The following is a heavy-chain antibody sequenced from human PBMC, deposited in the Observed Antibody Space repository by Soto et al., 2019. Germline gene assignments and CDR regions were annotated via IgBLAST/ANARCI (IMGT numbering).Heavy chain of an antibody. Sequence: SETLSLTCTVSGGSISSGGYYWSWIRQHPGKGLEWIGYIYYSGSTYYNPSLKSRVTISVDTSKNQFSLKLSSVTAADTAVYYCAREEVVYAEGGRYYYYGMDVWGQGTTVTAP. V-gene: IGHV4-31*03. CDR3: AREEVVYAEGGRYYYYGMDV. CDR2: IYYSGST. D-gene: IGHD2-8*02. J-gene: IGHJ6*02. CDR1: GGSISSGGYY.